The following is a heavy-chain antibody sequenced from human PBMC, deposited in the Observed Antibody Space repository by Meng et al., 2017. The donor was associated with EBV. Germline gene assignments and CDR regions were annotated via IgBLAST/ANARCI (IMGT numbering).Heavy chain of an antibody. D-gene: IGHD3-22*01. V-gene: IGHV4-4*02. CDR1: GGSISSSNW. CDR3: ARRSLDYYDSSGFDY. J-gene: IGHJ4*02. CDR2: IYHSGST. Sequence: QAQRQGAAPGLWKLSGTLSLTCAVSGGSISSSNWWSWVRQPPGKGLEWIGEIYHSGSTNYNPSLKSRVTISVDKSKNQFSLKLSSVTAADTAVYYCARRSLDYYDSSGFDYWGQGTLVTVFS.